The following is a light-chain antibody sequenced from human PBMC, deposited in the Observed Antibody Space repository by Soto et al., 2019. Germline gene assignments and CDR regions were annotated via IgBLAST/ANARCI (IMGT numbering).Light chain of an antibody. CDR3: QQYNSYWT. V-gene: IGKV1-5*03. J-gene: IGKJ1*01. Sequence: DIQMTQSPSTLSASVVDRVTITFRASQSISSWLAWYQQKPGKAPKLLIYKASSLESGVPSRFSGSGSGTHFTLSINSLQPEDFATYYCQQYNSYWTFGQGTKVDIK. CDR2: KAS. CDR1: QSISSW.